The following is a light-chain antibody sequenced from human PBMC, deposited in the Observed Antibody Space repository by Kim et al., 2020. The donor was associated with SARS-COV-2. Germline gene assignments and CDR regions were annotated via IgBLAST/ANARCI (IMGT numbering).Light chain of an antibody. CDR1: QSLLHSNGYNY. J-gene: IGKJ1*01. Sequence: PASISCRSSQSLLHSNGYNYLDWYLQKPGQSPQLLIYLGSNRASGVLDRFSGSGSGTDFTLKISRVEAEDVGVYYCMQALQTPPTFGQGTKVDIK. V-gene: IGKV2-28*01. CDR3: MQALQTPPT. CDR2: LGS.